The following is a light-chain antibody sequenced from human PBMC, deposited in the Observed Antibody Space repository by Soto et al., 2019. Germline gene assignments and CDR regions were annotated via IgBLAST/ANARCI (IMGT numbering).Light chain of an antibody. CDR1: QSAGSN. CDR2: GES. CDR3: QQYNNWPPYT. J-gene: IGKJ2*01. V-gene: IGKV3-15*01. Sequence: EIVMTQSPATLSVSPGERATLSCRASQSAGSNLAWYQQKPGQAPRLLIYGESTRATGIPARFSGSGSGTEFTLTISSLQSEDFAVYYCQQYNNWPPYTFGQGTKLEIK.